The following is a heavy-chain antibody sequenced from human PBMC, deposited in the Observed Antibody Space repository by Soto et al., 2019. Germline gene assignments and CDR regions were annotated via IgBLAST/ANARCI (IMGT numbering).Heavy chain of an antibody. J-gene: IGHJ6*02. Sequence: QVQLVQSGAEVKKPGSSVKVSCKASGGTFSTYTVSWVRQAPGQGLEWMGGIIPIFRTANDAQKFQGRVTVTADESPITAYMELSSLRSEDTAVYYCARRYCISTSCHYYGMDVWGQGTTVTVAS. V-gene: IGHV1-69*12. CDR2: IIPIFRTA. D-gene: IGHD2-2*01. CDR1: GGTFSTYT. CDR3: ARRYCISTSCHYYGMDV.